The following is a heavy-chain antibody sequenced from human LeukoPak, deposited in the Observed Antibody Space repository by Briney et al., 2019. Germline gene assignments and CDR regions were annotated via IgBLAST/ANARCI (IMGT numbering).Heavy chain of an antibody. CDR3: ASGYSYGNDAFDI. J-gene: IGHJ3*02. D-gene: IGHD5-18*01. CDR2: IRYDGSNK. Sequence: GGSLRLSCAASGFTLSSYGMHWVRQAPGKGLEWVAFIRYDGSNKYYADSVKGRFTISRDNSKNTLYLQMNSLRAEDTAVYYCASGYSYGNDAFDIWGQGTMVTVSS. V-gene: IGHV3-30*02. CDR1: GFTLSSYG.